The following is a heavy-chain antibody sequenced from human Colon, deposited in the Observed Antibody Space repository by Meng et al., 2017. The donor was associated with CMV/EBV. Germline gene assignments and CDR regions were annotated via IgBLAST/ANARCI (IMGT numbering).Heavy chain of an antibody. CDR3: ARDLHDWGTYVY. CDR1: GDSVSSASAA. D-gene: IGHD3-16*01. Sequence: SETLSLTCAISGDSVSSASAAWNWIRQSPSGGLEWLGRTYYRSQWFNDYAESLRGRITISPDTSQNLVSLQLKSVIPEDTAVYYCARDLHDWGTYVYWGQGILVTVSS. J-gene: IGHJ4*02. CDR2: TYYRSQWFN. V-gene: IGHV6-1*01.